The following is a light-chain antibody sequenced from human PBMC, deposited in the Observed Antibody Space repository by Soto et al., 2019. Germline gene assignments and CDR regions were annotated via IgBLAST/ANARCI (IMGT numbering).Light chain of an antibody. V-gene: IGLV2-14*03. Sequence: QSALTQPASVSGSPGQSITISCTGTSSYVGGFNSVSLYQLRPGTAPKLILYDVVDRPSGVSYRFSGSKSGNTASLTISGLQAADEADYFCSSYTSTMTNVFGSGTKLTVL. CDR1: SSYVGGFNS. J-gene: IGLJ1*01. CDR3: SSYTSTMTNV. CDR2: DVV.